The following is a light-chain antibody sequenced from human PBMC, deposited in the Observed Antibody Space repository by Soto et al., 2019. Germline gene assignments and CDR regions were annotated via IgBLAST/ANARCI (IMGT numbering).Light chain of an antibody. CDR3: QQYNSYPWT. CDR2: KAS. CDR1: QSISSW. V-gene: IGKV1-5*03. J-gene: IGKJ1*01. Sequence: DIQMTQSPSTLSASVGDRVTITCQASQSISSWLAWYQQKPGKAPNLLIYKASSLEGGVPSRFSGSGSGTEFTLTISSLQPDDFATYYCQQYNSYPWTFGQGTKVEIK.